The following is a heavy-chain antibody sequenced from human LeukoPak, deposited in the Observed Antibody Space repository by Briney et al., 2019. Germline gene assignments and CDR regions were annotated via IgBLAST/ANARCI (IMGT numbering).Heavy chain of an antibody. CDR1: GYSFTSYG. CDR2: ISTYDGDA. V-gene: IGHV1-18*01. J-gene: IGHJ4*02. D-gene: IGHD5-18*01. Sequence: ASVKVSCKASGYSFTSYGITWVRQAPGQGLEWMGWISTYDGDANYAQQLQGRVTMTTDTSTITAYMELRSLRSDNTAVYYCARAPSGFTYGPGDHWGQGTLVTVSS. CDR3: ARAPSGFTYGPGDH.